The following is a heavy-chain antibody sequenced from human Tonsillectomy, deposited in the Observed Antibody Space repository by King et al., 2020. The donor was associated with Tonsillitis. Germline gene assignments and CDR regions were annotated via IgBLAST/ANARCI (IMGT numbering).Heavy chain of an antibody. J-gene: IGHJ6*02. Sequence: VQLQQSGPGLVKPSQTLSLTCAISGDSVSSNSAAWNWIRQSPSRGLEWLGRTYYRSKWYNDYAVSVKSRITINPDTSKNQFSLQLNSVTPEDTAVYYCARSTRLLVVPYYYYGMDVWGQGTTVTVSS. CDR1: GDSVSSNSAA. CDR2: TYYRSKWYN. CDR3: ARSTRLLVVPYYYYGMDV. D-gene: IGHD6-6*01. V-gene: IGHV6-1*01.